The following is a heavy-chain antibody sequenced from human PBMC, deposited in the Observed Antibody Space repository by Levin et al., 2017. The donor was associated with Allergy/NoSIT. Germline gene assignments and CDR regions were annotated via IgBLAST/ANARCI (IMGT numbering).Heavy chain of an antibody. D-gene: IGHD2-21*01. CDR2: INHSGST. V-gene: IGHV4-34*01. CDR3: ARYSTPYWYFDL. Sequence: SETLSLTCAVYGGSFSGYYWSWIRQPPGKGLEWIGEINHSGSTNYNPSLKSRVTISVDTSKNQFSLKLSSVTAADTAVYYCARYSTPYWYFDLWGRGTLVTVSS. J-gene: IGHJ2*01. CDR1: GGSFSGYY.